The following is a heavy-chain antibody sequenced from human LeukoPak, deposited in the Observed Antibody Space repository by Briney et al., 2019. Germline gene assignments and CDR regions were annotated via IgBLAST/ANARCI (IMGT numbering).Heavy chain of an antibody. CDR1: GGSFSGYY. J-gene: IGHJ4*02. CDR2: INHSGST. Sequence: SETLSLTCAVYGGSFSGYYWSWIRQPPGKGLEWIGEINHSGSTNYNPSLKSRVTISVDTSKNQFSLKLSSVTAADTAVYYCAKPYSSSSGDYYFDYWGQGTLVTVSS. V-gene: IGHV4-34*01. CDR3: AKPYSSSSGDYYFDY. D-gene: IGHD6-6*01.